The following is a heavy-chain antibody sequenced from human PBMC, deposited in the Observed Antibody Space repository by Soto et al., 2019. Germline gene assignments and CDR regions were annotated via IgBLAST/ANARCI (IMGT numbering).Heavy chain of an antibody. V-gene: IGHV3-23*01. Sequence: GGSLRLSCAASGFTFSSSAMNWVRQAPGKGLEWVSSISNSGGTTSYADSVKGRFTISRDNSKNTLYLQMNSLRAEDTAVYYCAREESDYYDSSGTGNFDYWGQGTLVTVSS. CDR1: GFTFSSSA. J-gene: IGHJ4*02. CDR2: ISNSGGTT. CDR3: AREESDYYDSSGTGNFDY. D-gene: IGHD3-22*01.